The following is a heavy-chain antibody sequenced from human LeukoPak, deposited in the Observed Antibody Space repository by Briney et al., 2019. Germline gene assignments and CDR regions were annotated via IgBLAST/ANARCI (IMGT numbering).Heavy chain of an antibody. V-gene: IGHV3-23*01. CDR1: GFTFASYT. D-gene: IGHD6-13*01. Sequence: GGSLRLSCAASGFTFASYTMTWVRQAPGKGLEWVSGISGSGSSTYYADSVKGRFTISRDNRRNSLYLHMNSLRTEDTALYFCAKVYVGSWYAYDHWGQGTLVTVSS. CDR3: AKVYVGSWYAYDH. J-gene: IGHJ4*02. CDR2: ISGSGSST.